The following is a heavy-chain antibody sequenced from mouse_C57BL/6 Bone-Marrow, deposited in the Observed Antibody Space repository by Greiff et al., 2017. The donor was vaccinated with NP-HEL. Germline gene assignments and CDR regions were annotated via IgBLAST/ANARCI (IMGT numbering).Heavy chain of an antibody. Sequence: VQLQQSGPELVKPGASVKISCKASGYSFTGYYMNWVKQSPEKSLEWIGEINPSTGGTTYNQKFKAKATLTVDKSSSTAYMQLKSLTSEDSAVYYCARRNYYRAWVAYWGQGTLVTVSA. CDR3: ARRNYYRAWVAY. V-gene: IGHV1-42*01. CDR2: INPSTGGT. J-gene: IGHJ3*01. D-gene: IGHD2-14*01. CDR1: GYSFTGYY.